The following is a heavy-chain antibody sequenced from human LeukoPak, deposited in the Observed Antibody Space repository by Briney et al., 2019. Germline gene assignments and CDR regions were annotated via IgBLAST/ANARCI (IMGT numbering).Heavy chain of an antibody. CDR3: ARSRVLDY. V-gene: IGHV3-21*03. J-gene: IGHJ4*02. CDR2: ISSSSNYM. Sequence: GGSLRLSCAASGFTFSRNAMNWVRQAPGKGLEWVSFISSSSNYMSYADSVKGRFTISRDNSKNTLYLQMTNLRAEDTAVYYCARSRVLDYWGQGTLVTVSS. D-gene: IGHD5-24*01. CDR1: GFTFSRNA.